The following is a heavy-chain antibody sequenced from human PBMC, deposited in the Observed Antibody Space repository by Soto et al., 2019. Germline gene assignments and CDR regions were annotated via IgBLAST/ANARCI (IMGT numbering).Heavy chain of an antibody. CDR3: ARVRRGEGDYTRGYYDSSGYYFDY. V-gene: IGHV1-69*13. CDR1: GGTFSSYA. J-gene: IGHJ4*02. Sequence: GVSVKVSCKASGGTFSSYAISWVRQAPGQGLEWMGGIIPIFGTANYAQKFQGRVTITADESTSTAYMELSSLRSEDTAVYYCARVRRGEGDYTRGYYDSSGYYFDYWGQGTLVTVSS. CDR2: IIPIFGTA. D-gene: IGHD3-22*01.